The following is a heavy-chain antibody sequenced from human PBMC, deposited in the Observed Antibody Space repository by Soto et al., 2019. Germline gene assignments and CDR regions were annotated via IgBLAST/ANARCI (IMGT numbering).Heavy chain of an antibody. D-gene: IGHD1-26*01. Sequence: SLKVSCKASGYSLTSLDINWVRQTAGQGLEWMGWMQPSTGRTGYAQKFQGRVTMTRDTSINTAYMELTTLTSDDTAFYYCARGVSAGVDYWGQGTLVTGSS. CDR2: MQPSTGRT. V-gene: IGHV1-8*01. CDR3: ARGVSAGVDY. CDR1: GYSLTSLD. J-gene: IGHJ4*02.